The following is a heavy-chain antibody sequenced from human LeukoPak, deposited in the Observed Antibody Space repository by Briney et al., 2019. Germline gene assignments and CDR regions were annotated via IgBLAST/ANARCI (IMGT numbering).Heavy chain of an antibody. CDR3: AKWGAMVTNDALDI. J-gene: IGHJ3*02. D-gene: IGHD5-18*01. Sequence: GGSLRLSCATSGFSFTDYPMNWVRQAPGKGLEWISNIRTTAEGAKYAYYADSVKGRFTISRDNSKNTLYLQMNSLRAEDTAVYFCAKWGAMVTNDALDIWGQGTMVTVSS. V-gene: IGHV3-23*01. CDR2: IRTTAEGA. CDR1: GFSFTDYP.